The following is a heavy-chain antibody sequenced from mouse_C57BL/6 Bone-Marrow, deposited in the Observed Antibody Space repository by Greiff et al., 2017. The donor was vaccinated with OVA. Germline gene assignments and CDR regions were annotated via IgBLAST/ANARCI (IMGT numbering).Heavy chain of an antibody. CDR2: IYPGDGDT. CDR1: GYAFSSSW. V-gene: IGHV1-82*01. Sequence: VQRVESGPELVKPGASVKISCKASGYAFSSSWMNWVKQRPGKGLEWIGRIYPGDGDTNYNGKFKGKATLTADKSSSTAYMQLSSLTSEDSAVYFCASPYYGSSPWFAYWGQGTLVTVSA. D-gene: IGHD1-1*01. CDR3: ASPYYGSSPWFAY. J-gene: IGHJ3*01.